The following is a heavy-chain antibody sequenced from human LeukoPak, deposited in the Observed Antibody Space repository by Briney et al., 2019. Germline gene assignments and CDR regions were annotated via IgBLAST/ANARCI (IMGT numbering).Heavy chain of an antibody. CDR3: ARGIRDYYDSSGYCLDI. V-gene: IGHV4-61*02. Sequence: SETLSLTCTVSGGSISSGSYYWSWIRQPAGKGLEWIGRIYTSGSTNYNPSLKSRVTISVDTSKNQFSLKLSSVTAADTAVYYCARGIRDYYDSSGYCLDIWGQGTMVTVSS. D-gene: IGHD3-22*01. CDR2: IYTSGST. CDR1: GGSISSGSYY. J-gene: IGHJ3*02.